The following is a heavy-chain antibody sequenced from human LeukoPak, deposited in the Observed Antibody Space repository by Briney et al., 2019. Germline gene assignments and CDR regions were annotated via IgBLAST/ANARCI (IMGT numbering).Heavy chain of an antibody. CDR2: IIPIFGTA. Sequence: SVKVSCKASGGTFSSYAISWVRQAPGQGLEWMGGIIPIFGTANYAQKFQGRVTITADKSTSTAYMELSSLRSEDTAVYYCARAPWVTTIYYYYGMDVWGKGTTDTVSS. CDR1: GGTFSSYA. J-gene: IGHJ6*04. CDR3: ARAPWVTTIYYYYGMDV. D-gene: IGHD4-17*01. V-gene: IGHV1-69*06.